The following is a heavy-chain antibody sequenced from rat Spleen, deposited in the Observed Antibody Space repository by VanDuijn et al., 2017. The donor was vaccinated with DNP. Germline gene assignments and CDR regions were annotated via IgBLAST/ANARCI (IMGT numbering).Heavy chain of an antibody. CDR2: IIYDGSNT. D-gene: IGHD4-4*01. V-gene: IGHV5-22*01. J-gene: IGHJ3*01. Sequence: EVQLVESGGGLVRPGRSLKLSCAASGFTFSDYNMAWVRQAPKRGLEWVATIIYDGSNTFFGDSVKGRFTISRDNAKTTLYLQMNSLRSEATATYYCARGVYYWGHGTRVTVSS. CDR3: ARGVYY. CDR1: GFTFSDYN.